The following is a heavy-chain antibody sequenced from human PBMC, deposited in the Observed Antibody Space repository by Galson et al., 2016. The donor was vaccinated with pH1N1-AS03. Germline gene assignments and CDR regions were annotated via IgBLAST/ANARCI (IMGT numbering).Heavy chain of an antibody. CDR3: ARDLGYCTTTGCQREWFDP. CDR2: STLTMVT. J-gene: IGHJ5*02. D-gene: IGHD2-2*01. V-gene: IGHV1-18*01. Sequence: SVKVSCKASGYTLPTMASAGCDRPLDKGLSGWDGSTLTMVTNYAPKFQDRVTMTTDTTTNTAYMALRSRRSDDTAVYYCARDLGYCTTTGCQREWFDPWGQGTPVTVSS. CDR1: GYTLPTMA.